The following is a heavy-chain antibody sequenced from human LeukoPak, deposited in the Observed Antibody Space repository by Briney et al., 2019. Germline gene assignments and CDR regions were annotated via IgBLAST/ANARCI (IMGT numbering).Heavy chain of an antibody. CDR3: GKDKHNWGSDH. CDR1: GFTFSDNY. J-gene: IGHJ4*02. V-gene: IGHV3-23*01. D-gene: IGHD1-1*01. CDR2: IDKSGYGT. Sequence: PGGSLRLSCAASGFTFSDNYMSWVRQAPGQGLEWVAGIDKSGYGTFYADSVKGRFTISRDNSKNTLFLQINTLRADDTAVYYCGKDKHNWGSDHWGQGTLITVSS.